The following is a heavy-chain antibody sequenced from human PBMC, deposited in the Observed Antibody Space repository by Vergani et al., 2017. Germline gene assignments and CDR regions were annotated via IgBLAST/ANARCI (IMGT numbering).Heavy chain of an antibody. J-gene: IGHJ4*02. V-gene: IGHV4-39*07. D-gene: IGHD2-15*01. CDR3: ARGRRRYCSGGSCYSGVDY. Sequence: QLQLQESGPGLVKPSETLSLTCTVSGGSISSTTYYWAWIRQPPGKGLEWIGSVYYGGSTYYNPSLKSRVTISVDTSKNQFSLKLSSVTAADTAVYYCARGRRRYCSGGSCYSGVDYWGQGTLVTVSS. CDR1: GGSISSTTYY. CDR2: VYYGGST.